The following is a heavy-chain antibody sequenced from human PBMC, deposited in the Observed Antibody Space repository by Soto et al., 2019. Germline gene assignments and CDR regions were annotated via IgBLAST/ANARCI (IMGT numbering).Heavy chain of an antibody. Sequence: SETMSLTCSVAGGSISSSGGYWGWISKPPGKGLEWIGSIYYSGSTYYNPSLKSRVTISVDTSKNQFSLKLSSVTAADTAVYYCARRVGSSGWYEDYYYGMDVWGQGTTVTVSS. V-gene: IGHV4-39*01. J-gene: IGHJ6*02. CDR1: GGSISSSGGY. CDR2: IYYSGST. CDR3: ARRVGSSGWYEDYYYGMDV. D-gene: IGHD6-19*01.